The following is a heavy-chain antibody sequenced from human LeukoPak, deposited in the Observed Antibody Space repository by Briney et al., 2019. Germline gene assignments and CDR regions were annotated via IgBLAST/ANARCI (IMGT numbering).Heavy chain of an antibody. CDR2: ISSSSSYI. CDR1: GFTFSSYS. D-gene: IGHD2-2*01. CDR3: ARDHCSSTSCYYYMDV. Sequence: GRSLRLSCAASGFTFSSYSMNWVRQAPGKGLEWVSSISSSSSYIYYADSVKGRFTISRDNAKNSLYLQMNSLRAEDTAVYYCARDHCSSTSCYYYMDVWGKGTTVTVSS. V-gene: IGHV3-21*01. J-gene: IGHJ6*03.